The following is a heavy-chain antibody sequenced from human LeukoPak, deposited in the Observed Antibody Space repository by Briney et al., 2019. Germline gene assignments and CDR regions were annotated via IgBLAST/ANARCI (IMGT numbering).Heavy chain of an antibody. V-gene: IGHV3-23*01. D-gene: IGHD3-10*01. J-gene: IGHJ5*02. Sequence: GGSLRLSCAASGFTLGSYAMSWVRQAPGKGLEWVSSISGLDGTTFYAVSVKGRFTISRDSYKNTLYLQMNSLRAKDTAVYYCGKKHSGSNPDPNRENWFDPWGQGTLVTVSS. CDR1: GFTLGSYA. CDR2: ISGLDGTT. CDR3: GKKHSGSNPDPNRENWFDP.